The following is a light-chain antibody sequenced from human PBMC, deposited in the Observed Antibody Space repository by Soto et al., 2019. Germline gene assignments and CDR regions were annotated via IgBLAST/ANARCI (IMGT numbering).Light chain of an antibody. CDR3: QTWGPGEV. V-gene: IGLV4-69*01. CDR1: SGHSSYA. J-gene: IGLJ1*01. Sequence: QLVLTQSPSASASLGASVKLTCTLSSGHSSYAIAWHQQQPEKGPRYLMKLNSDGSHSKGDGIPDRFSGSSSGAERYLTISSIQSEDEADYYCQTWGPGEVFGTGTKLTVL. CDR2: LNSDGSH.